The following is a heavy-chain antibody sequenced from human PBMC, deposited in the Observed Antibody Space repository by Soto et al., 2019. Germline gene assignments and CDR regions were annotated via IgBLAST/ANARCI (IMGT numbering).Heavy chain of an antibody. V-gene: IGHV3-23*01. CDR1: GFTFRSYA. D-gene: IGHD5-12*01. CDR2: ITSSGSST. J-gene: IGHJ4*02. Sequence: HPGGSLRLSCAASGFTFRSYAMSWVRQAPGKGLEWVSAITSSGSSTYFADSLKGRITISRDNSKNTLSLQMDSLRVEDTAIYYCAKGVKGYVVSSFDSWGQGALVTVSS. CDR3: AKGVKGYVVSSFDS.